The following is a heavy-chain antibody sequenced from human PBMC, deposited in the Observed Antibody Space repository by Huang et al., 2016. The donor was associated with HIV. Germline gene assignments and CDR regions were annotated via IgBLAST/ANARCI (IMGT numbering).Heavy chain of an antibody. D-gene: IGHD3-22*01. J-gene: IGHJ4*02. CDR2: RDPNTGNP. CDR1: GYTFTDYQ. V-gene: IGHV7-4-1*02. CDR3: ARDSGYYRYFDY. Sequence: QVQLVQSGSELKKPGASVKVSCKVSGYTFTDYQISWVRQAPGQGLEWIGGRDPNTGNPTYAQGFTVRFVVSLNTSVSTAYLQISSLKAEDTAGYFCARDSGYYRYFDYWGQGTLVTVSS.